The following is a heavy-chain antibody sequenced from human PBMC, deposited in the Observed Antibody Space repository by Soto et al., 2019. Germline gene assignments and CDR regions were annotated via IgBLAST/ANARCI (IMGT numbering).Heavy chain of an antibody. CDR2: IYISGST. Sequence: SETLSLTCTVSGGSINSYYWYWIRQPAGKGLEWIGRIYISGSTNYNPSLKSRVTMSIDTSKNQFSLKVSSVTAADTAVYYCATRITVFGLLIPPFDPWGQGTQVTVSS. CDR3: ATRITVFGLLIPPFDP. V-gene: IGHV4-4*07. CDR1: GGSINSYY. J-gene: IGHJ5*02. D-gene: IGHD3-3*01.